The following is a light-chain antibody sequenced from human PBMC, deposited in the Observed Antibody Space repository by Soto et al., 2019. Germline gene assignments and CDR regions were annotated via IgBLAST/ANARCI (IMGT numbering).Light chain of an antibody. CDR2: KAS. CDR3: QHYNSYSEA. Sequence: DIQMTQSPSTLSGSVGDRVTITCRASQTISSCLAWYQQKPGKAPKLLIYKASTLKSGVQSRFSGSGTGTEFTLTISSLQPDDFATYYCQHYNSYSEAFGQVTKVELK. CDR1: QTISSC. J-gene: IGKJ1*01. V-gene: IGKV1-5*03.